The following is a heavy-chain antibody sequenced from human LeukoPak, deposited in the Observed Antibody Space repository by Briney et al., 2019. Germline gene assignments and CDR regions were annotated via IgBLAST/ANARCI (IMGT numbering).Heavy chain of an antibody. CDR2: ISYDGGNK. CDR1: GFTLRSND. V-gene: IGHV3-30*18. Sequence: GGSLRLSCAASGFTLRSNDIHWVRQAPGKGLEWVVVISYDGGNKYYADSVKGRFAISRDNSKNTLYLQMNSLRAEDTAVYYCAKGTHYYDSSGYWGAFDIWGQGAMVTVSS. D-gene: IGHD3-22*01. CDR3: AKGTHYYDSSGYWGAFDI. J-gene: IGHJ3*02.